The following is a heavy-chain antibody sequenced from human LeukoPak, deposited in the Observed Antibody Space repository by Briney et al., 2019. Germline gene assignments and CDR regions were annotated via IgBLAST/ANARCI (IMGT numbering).Heavy chain of an antibody. J-gene: IGHJ4*02. Sequence: PGGSLRLSCVASGFTFSSYSSNWVRQAPGKGLEWVSVIYSGGSTYYADSVKGRFTISRDNSKNTLYLQMNSLRAEDTAVYYCARERHVWGSYYFDYWGQGTLVTVSS. V-gene: IGHV3-53*01. CDR2: IYSGGST. CDR3: ARERHVWGSYYFDY. CDR1: GFTFSSYS. D-gene: IGHD3-16*01.